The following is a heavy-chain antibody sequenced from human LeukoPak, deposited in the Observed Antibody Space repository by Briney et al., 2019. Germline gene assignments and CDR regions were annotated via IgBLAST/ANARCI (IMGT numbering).Heavy chain of an antibody. D-gene: IGHD3-22*01. V-gene: IGHV3-7*05. J-gene: IGHJ4*02. Sequence: PGGSLRLSCAASGFTFSSYWMSWVRQAPGKGLEWVANIEQDASEKNYVDSVKGRFTISRDNSKNTLYLQMNSLRAEDTAVYYCAKDGHYDSSGYPTEFDYWGQGTLVTVSS. CDR3: AKDGHYDSSGYPTEFDY. CDR2: IEQDASEK. CDR1: GFTFSSYW.